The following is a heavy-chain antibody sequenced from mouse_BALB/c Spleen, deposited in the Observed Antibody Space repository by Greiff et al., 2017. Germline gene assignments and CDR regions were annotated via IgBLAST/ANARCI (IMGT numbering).Heavy chain of an antibody. CDR1: GYTFSSYW. J-gene: IGHJ3*01. V-gene: IGHV1-9*01. CDR3: ARTYYGPGFAY. CDR2: ILPGSGST. Sequence: QGQLKQSGAELMKPGASVKISCKATGYTFSSYWIEWVKQRPGHGLEWIGEILPGSGSTNYNEKFKGKATFTADTSSNTAYMQLSSLTSEDSAVYYCARTYYGPGFAYWGQGTLVTVSA. D-gene: IGHD2-10*01.